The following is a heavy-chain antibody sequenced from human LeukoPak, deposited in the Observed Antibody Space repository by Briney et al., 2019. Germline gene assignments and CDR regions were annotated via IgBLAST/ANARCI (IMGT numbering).Heavy chain of an antibody. Sequence: SETLSLTCTVSGGSISSGDYYWSWIRQPPGKGLEWIGYIYYSGSTYYNPSLKSRVTISVDTSKNQLSLKLSSVTAADTAVYYCAGQGRTDYGPFDYWGQGTLVIVSS. CDR3: AGQGRTDYGPFDY. CDR2: IYYSGST. J-gene: IGHJ4*02. D-gene: IGHD4-17*01. V-gene: IGHV4-30-4*01. CDR1: GGSISSGDYY.